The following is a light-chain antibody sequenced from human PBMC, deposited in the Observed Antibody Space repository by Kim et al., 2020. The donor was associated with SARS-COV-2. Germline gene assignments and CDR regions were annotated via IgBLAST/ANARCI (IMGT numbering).Light chain of an antibody. J-gene: IGKJ2*01. Sequence: LPPGERATRSCRASQSVSSYLAWYQQKPGQAPRLLIYDASNRATGIPARFSGSGSGTDFTLTISSLEPEDFAVYYCQQRNTWPPYTFGQGTKLEIK. CDR2: DAS. V-gene: IGKV3-11*01. CDR1: QSVSSY. CDR3: QQRNTWPPYT.